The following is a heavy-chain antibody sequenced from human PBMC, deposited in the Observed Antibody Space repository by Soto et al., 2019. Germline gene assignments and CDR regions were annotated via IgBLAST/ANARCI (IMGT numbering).Heavy chain of an antibody. Sequence: SVKVSCKASGGFNNYAVSWVRQAPGQGLEWMGVTIPELGTSNYAQRLQGRVTITVDKATNTAYLNLTTLTSEDTATYYDSSGFDYWGQGTLVTVSS. CDR3: SSGFDY. D-gene: IGHD3-22*01. CDR2: TIPELGTS. CDR1: GGFNNYA. J-gene: IGHJ4*02. V-gene: IGHV1-69*10.